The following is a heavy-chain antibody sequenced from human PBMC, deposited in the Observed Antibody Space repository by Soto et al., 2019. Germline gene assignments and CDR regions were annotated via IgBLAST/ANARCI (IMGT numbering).Heavy chain of an antibody. CDR3: ARIGISEENYDILTGYYIAPFDY. V-gene: IGHV5-51*01. J-gene: IGHJ4*02. D-gene: IGHD3-9*01. CDR1: GYSFTSYW. CDR2: IYPGDSDT. Sequence: GESLKISCKGSGYSFTSYWIGWVRQMPGKGLEWMGIIYPGDSDTRYSPSFQGQVTISADKSISTAYLQWSSLKASDTAMYYCARIGISEENYDILTGYYIAPFDYWGQGTLVTVSS.